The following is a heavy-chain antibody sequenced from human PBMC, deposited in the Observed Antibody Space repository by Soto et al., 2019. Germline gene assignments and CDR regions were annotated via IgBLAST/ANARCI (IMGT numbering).Heavy chain of an antibody. V-gene: IGHV4-61*01. CDR1: GGSVSSGNYY. D-gene: IGHD5-12*01. CDR3: ARGRPRLHWFDP. Sequence: PXETLSLTCTVAGGSVSSGNYYWSWIRQPPGKGLEWIGYIYYSGSTNYNPSLKSRVTISVDTSKNQFSLKLSSVTAADTAVYYCARGRPRLHWFDPWGKGTLVTVS. J-gene: IGHJ5*02. CDR2: IYYSGST.